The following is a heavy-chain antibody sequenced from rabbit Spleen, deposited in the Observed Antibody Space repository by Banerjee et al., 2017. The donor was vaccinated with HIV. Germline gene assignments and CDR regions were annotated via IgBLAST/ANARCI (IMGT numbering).Heavy chain of an antibody. Sequence: QEQLKETGGGLVQPGGSLTLSCKASGFSFNNGYDMCWVRQAPGKGLEWIACIYAGSSGGTYSATWAKGRFSISKTSSTTVTLQMTTLTAADTATYFCARDTGTSFSTYGMDLWGQGTLVTVS. J-gene: IGHJ6*01. CDR3: ARDTGTSFSTYGMDL. CDR1: GFSFNNGYD. CDR2: IYAGSSGGT. V-gene: IGHV1S45*01. D-gene: IGHD8-1*01.